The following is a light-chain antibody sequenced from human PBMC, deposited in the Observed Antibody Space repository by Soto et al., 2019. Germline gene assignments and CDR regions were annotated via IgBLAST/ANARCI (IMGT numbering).Light chain of an antibody. V-gene: IGLV2-14*03. Sequence: QSALTQPGSVSGSPGQSITISCTGTSRDVGGYNYVSWYQQHPGKAPKLVISDVTSRPSGVSNRFSGSKSGNTASLTISGLQAEDEADYYCSSYTSSSTYVFGTGTKLTVL. CDR2: DVT. CDR3: SSYTSSSTYV. CDR1: SRDVGGYNY. J-gene: IGLJ1*01.